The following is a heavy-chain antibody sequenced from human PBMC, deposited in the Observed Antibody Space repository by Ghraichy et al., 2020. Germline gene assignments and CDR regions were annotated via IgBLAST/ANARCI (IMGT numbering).Heavy chain of an antibody. CDR2: ITGGGHST. V-gene: IGHV3-23*01. Sequence: GESLNISCAASGFTFSNYAMTWVRQAPGKGLEWVSAITGGGHSTYYAGSVKGRVTISRDDSKNALYLQMNSLRAEDTAVYYCAKEIGSATFFDFWGQGTVVTVST. CDR3: AKEIGSATFFDF. D-gene: IGHD1-26*01. CDR1: GFTFSNYA. J-gene: IGHJ4*02.